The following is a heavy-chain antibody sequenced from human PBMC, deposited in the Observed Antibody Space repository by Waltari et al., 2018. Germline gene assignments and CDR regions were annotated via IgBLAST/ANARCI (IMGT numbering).Heavy chain of an antibody. CDR1: GGSFSGYY. D-gene: IGHD6-19*01. J-gene: IGHJ6*02. CDR2: INHSGST. CDR3: ARGSESNYYYYYGMDV. Sequence: QVQLQQWGAGLLKPSETLSLTCAVYGGSFSGYYWSWIRQPPGKGLEWIGEINHSGSTNYNPSLKSRVTISVDTSKNQFSLKLSSVTAADTAVYYCARGSESNYYYYYGMDVWGQGTTVTVSS. V-gene: IGHV4-34*01.